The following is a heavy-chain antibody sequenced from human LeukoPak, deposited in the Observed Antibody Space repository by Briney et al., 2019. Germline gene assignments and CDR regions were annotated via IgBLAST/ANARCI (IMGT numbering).Heavy chain of an antibody. CDR3: ARGSSSNSWYFDY. D-gene: IGHD6-13*01. Sequence: PSETLSLTCTVSGASVSSAGYYWGWIRQPPGKGLEWIATIYYGRTTYYNPSLTSRVSISVDTSKRQFSLKLSSVTAEDTAVYYCARGSSSNSWYFDYWGQGALVTVSS. V-gene: IGHV4-39*01. CDR2: IYYGRTT. CDR1: GASVSSAGYY. J-gene: IGHJ4*02.